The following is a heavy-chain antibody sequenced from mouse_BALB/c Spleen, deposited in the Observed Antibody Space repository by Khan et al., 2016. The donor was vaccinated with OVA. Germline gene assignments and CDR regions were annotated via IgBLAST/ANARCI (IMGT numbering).Heavy chain of an antibody. J-gene: IGHJ1*01. CDR2: IWSDGIT. CDR3: ARHRFGYFDV. Sequence: QVQLQESGPDLVAPSQSLSITCTVSGFSLTSYGVHWVRQPPGKGLEWLVVIWSDGITTYNSALISRLSISKDNSKSQVFLKMNSLQTDDTAMDYCARHRFGYFDVWGAGTTVTVSS. CDR1: GFSLTSYG. V-gene: IGHV2-6-2*01.